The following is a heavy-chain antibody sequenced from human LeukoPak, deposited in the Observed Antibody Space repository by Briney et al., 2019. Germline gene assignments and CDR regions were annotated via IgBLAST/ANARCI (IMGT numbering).Heavy chain of an antibody. J-gene: IGHJ4*02. D-gene: IGHD2-15*01. CDR2: IIDHNGNT. Sequence: ASVSVSCKVSGYSFTSNGFSWVRHPPPGGGEWRGWIIDHNGNTNYTQTLRGRATITTDTSTSKAYMELRSLTAAEPAVYYCGVIGFSLLGHSGVVVAAAPDYWGQGTLVTVSS. CDR3: GVIGFSLLGHSGVVVAAAPDY. CDR1: GYSFTSNG. V-gene: IGHV1-18*01.